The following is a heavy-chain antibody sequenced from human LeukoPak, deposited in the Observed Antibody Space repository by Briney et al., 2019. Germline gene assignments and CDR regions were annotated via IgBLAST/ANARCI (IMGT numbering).Heavy chain of an antibody. CDR2: ISGDGVST. V-gene: IGHV3-43*02. CDR3: AKESGKFDY. Sequence: PGGSLRLSCAASGFTFRIYAMNWVRQAPGKGLEWVSLISGDGVSTFYADSVKGRFSISRDNSKNSLYLEMNSLRTEDAAMYYCAKESGKFDYWGQGTLVAVSS. J-gene: IGHJ4*02. CDR1: GFTFRIYA.